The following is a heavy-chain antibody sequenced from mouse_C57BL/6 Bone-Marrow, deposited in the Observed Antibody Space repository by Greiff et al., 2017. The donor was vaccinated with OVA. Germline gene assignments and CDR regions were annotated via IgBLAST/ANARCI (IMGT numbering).Heavy chain of an antibody. Sequence: QVQLKESGAELVRPGASVKLSCKASGYTFTDYYINWVKQRPGQGLEWIARIYPGSGNTYYNEKFKGKATLTAEKSSSTAYMQLSSLTSEDSAVYFCAREGFFTGLFDYWGQGTTLTVSS. CDR2: IYPGSGNT. D-gene: IGHD3-2*02. CDR1: GYTFTDYY. J-gene: IGHJ2*01. V-gene: IGHV1-76*01. CDR3: AREGFFTGLFDY.